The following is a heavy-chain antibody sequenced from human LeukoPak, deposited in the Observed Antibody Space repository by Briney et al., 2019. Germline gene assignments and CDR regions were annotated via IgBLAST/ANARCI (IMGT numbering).Heavy chain of an antibody. CDR1: GSTFSSYA. Sequence: GGSLRLSCAASGSTFSSYAMHWVRQAPGKGLEWVAFIRYDGSNKYYADSVKGRFTITRDNSKNTLYLQMNSLRAEDTAVYYCAKSTAVTNYFDYWGQGTLVTVSS. CDR3: AKSTAVTNYFDY. J-gene: IGHJ4*02. CDR2: IRYDGSNK. D-gene: IGHD6-13*01. V-gene: IGHV3-30*02.